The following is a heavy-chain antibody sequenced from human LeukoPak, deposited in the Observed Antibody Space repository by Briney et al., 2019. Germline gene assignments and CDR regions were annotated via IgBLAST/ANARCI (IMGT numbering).Heavy chain of an antibody. J-gene: IGHJ4*02. CDR2: INHSGST. CDR3: ARAKEGFDY. V-gene: IGHV4-34*01. Sequence: SETLSLTCAVYGGSFSGYYWSWIRQPPGKGLEWIGEINHSGSTNYNPSLKSRVTISIDTSKNQFSLKLSSVTAADTAVYYCARAKEGFDYWGQGTLVTVSS. CDR1: GGSFSGYY.